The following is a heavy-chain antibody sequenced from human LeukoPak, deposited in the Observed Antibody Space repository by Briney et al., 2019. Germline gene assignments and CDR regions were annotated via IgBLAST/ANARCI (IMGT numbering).Heavy chain of an antibody. Sequence: SETLSLTCTVSGGSISSYYWSWIRQPPGKGLEWIGYIYYSGSTNYNPSLKSRVTISVDTSKNQFSLKLSSVTAADTAVYYCARHQNVHGAYKWFDLWGQGTLVTVSS. CDR1: GGSISSYY. CDR3: ARHQNVHGAYKWFDL. CDR2: IYYSGST. V-gene: IGHV4-59*08. D-gene: IGHD5-24*01. J-gene: IGHJ5*02.